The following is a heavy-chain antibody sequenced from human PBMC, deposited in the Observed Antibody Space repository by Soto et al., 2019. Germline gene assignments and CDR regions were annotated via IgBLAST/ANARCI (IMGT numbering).Heavy chain of an antibody. V-gene: IGHV5-10-1*01. Sequence: GESLKISCDGSGYSFTSYWISWVLQMPGKGLEWMGRIDPSDSYTNYSPSFQGHVTISADKSISTAYLQWSSLKASDTAMYYCASTYRKVDYWGQGTLVTVSS. D-gene: IGHD1-26*01. CDR1: GYSFTSYW. J-gene: IGHJ4*02. CDR2: IDPSDSYT. CDR3: ASTYRKVDY.